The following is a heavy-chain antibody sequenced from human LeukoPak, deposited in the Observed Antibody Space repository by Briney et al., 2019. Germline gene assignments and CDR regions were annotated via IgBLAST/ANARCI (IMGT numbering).Heavy chain of an antibody. Sequence: PGGSLRLSCAASGFSFSDYNMNWVRQAPGKGLEWVSSISSSSAYIYYPDSVKGRFTISRDNAKNSLFLQMNSLRAEDTAVYYCARDITIFGVVIIYYYYGMDVWGQGTTVTVSS. CDR2: ISSSSAYI. V-gene: IGHV3-21*01. D-gene: IGHD3-3*01. CDR3: ARDITIFGVVIIYYYYGMDV. J-gene: IGHJ6*02. CDR1: GFSFSDYN.